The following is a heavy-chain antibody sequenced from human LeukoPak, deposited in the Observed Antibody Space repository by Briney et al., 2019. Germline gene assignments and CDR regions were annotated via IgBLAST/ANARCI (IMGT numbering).Heavy chain of an antibody. V-gene: IGHV3-64D*06. D-gene: IGHD5-24*01. J-gene: IGHJ1*01. CDR2: ISGDGRSA. CDR3: VGDGRDGYNKYFHH. CDR1: GFTFSAYA. Sequence: GGSLRLSCSASGFTFSAYAMHWARQAPGRGLQYVSVISGDGRSASYADSMKGRFTISRDNSKNTVYLQMTSLRVQDTAVYYCVGDGRDGYNKYFHHWGQGTLVTVSS.